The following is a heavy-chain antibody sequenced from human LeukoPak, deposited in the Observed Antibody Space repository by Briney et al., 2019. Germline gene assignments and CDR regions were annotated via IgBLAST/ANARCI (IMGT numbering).Heavy chain of an antibody. CDR2: IYYSGST. D-gene: IGHD3-3*01. CDR3: ARAPITFWSGYPKEGGFDY. V-gene: IGHV4-39*07. J-gene: IGHJ4*02. CDR1: GGSISSSSYY. Sequence: PSETLSLTCTVSGGSISSSSYYWGWIRQPPGKGLEWIGSIYYSGSTYYNPSLKSRVTISVDTCKNQFSLKLSSVTAADTAVYYCARAPITFWSGYPKEGGFDYWGQGTLVTVSS.